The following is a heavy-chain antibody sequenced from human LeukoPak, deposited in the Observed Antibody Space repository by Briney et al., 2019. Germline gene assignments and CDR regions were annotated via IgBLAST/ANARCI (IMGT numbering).Heavy chain of an antibody. CDR3: AREVGGYSYGYRPTELYWYFDL. D-gene: IGHD5-18*01. CDR2: IYYSVST. Sequence: SETLSLTCTVSGGSISSSSYYWGWIRQPPGKGLEWIGSIYYSVSTYYNPSLKSRVTISVDTSKNQFSLKLSSVTAADTAVYYCAREVGGYSYGYRPTELYWYFDLWGRGTRVTVSS. V-gene: IGHV4-39*07. J-gene: IGHJ2*01. CDR1: GGSISSSSYY.